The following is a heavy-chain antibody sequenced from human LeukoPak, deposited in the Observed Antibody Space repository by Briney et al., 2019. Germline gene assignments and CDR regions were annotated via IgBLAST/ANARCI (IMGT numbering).Heavy chain of an antibody. D-gene: IGHD6-19*01. CDR3: AREPGIAVAGTDLDY. CDR1: GYTFTSYG. CDR2: ISAYNGNT. J-gene: IGHJ4*02. Sequence: ASVKVSCKASGYTFTSYGISWVRQAPGQGLEWMGWISAYNGNTNYAQKLQGRVTMTTDTSTSTAYMGLRSLRSDDTAVYYCAREPGIAVAGTDLDYWGQGTLVTVSS. V-gene: IGHV1-18*01.